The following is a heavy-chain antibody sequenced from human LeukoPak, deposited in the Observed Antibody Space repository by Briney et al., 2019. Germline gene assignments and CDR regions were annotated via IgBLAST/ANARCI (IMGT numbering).Heavy chain of an antibody. CDR1: GYSISSGYY. CDR3: ARASGSYGSGSYYYYGMDV. CDR2: IFHSGST. D-gene: IGHD3-10*01. V-gene: IGHV4-38-2*01. Sequence: SETLSLTCAVSGYSISSGYYWGWIPQPPGNGLEWVGSIFHSGSTYYNPSLKSRVNMSVDTSKNQISLKLSSVTAADTAVYYCARASGSYGSGSYYYYGMDVWGKGTTVTVSS. J-gene: IGHJ6*04.